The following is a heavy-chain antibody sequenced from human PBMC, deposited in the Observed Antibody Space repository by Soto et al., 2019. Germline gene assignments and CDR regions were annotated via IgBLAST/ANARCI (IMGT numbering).Heavy chain of an antibody. Sequence: SQTLSLTCAISGDSVSSNSAAWNWIRQSPSRGLEWLGRTYYRSKWYNDYAVSVKSRITINPDTSKNQFSLQLNSVTPEDTAVYYCAREGGIAAPPAQYYYYYYYMDVWGKGTTVTVS. J-gene: IGHJ6*03. CDR3: AREGGIAAPPAQYYYYYYYMDV. CDR1: GDSVSSNSAA. D-gene: IGHD6-13*01. CDR2: TYYRSKWYN. V-gene: IGHV6-1*01.